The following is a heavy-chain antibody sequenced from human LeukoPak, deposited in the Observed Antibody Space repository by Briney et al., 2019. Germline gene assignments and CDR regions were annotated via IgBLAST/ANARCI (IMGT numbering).Heavy chain of an antibody. Sequence: ASVKVSCKASGYTFTSYYMHWVRQAPGQGLEWMGWINPNSGGTNYAQKFQGRVTMTRDTSISTAYMELSRLRSDDTAVYYCARTPDYDYVWGSYPFIWGQGTMVTVSS. CDR1: GYTFTSYY. CDR2: INPNSGGT. V-gene: IGHV1-2*02. D-gene: IGHD3-16*02. CDR3: ARTPDYDYVWGSYPFI. J-gene: IGHJ3*02.